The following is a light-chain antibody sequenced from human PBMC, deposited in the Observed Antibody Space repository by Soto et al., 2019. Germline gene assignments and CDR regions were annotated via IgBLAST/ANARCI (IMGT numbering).Light chain of an antibody. J-gene: IGKJ1*01. Sequence: EIVMTQSPATLSVSPGERATLSCRASQSVFSSLAWFQQKPGQAPRLLIYGAATRATGIPARFSGSGSGTDFTLTISSLQPEDFATYYCQQSYSIPRTFGQGTKVEIE. CDR2: GAA. CDR3: QQSYSIPRT. V-gene: IGKV3-15*01. CDR1: QSVFSS.